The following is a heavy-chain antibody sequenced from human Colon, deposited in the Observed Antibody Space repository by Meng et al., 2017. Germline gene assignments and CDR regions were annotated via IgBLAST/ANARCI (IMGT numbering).Heavy chain of an antibody. CDR3: AAHCSTTTCYQGGVSFDP. J-gene: IGHJ5*02. CDR2: IYYSGST. V-gene: IGHV4-59*12. D-gene: IGHD2-2*01. CDR1: GGSISSFY. Sequence: QRRESGPVLVQPAGPLALACIFSGGSISSFYWSWCRQPPGKGLEWIGYIYYSGSTNYNPSLKSRVTISVDTSKNRFSLKLSSVTAADTAVYYCAAHCSTTTCYQGGVSFDPWGQGTLVTVSS.